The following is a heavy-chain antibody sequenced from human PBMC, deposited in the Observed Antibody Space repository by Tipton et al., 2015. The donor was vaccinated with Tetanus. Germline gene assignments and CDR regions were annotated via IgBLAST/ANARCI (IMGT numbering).Heavy chain of an antibody. CDR3: ARANYNFPKKGPFDS. V-gene: IGHV4-61*08. J-gene: IGHJ4*02. CDR1: GGSVRGGDYQ. D-gene: IGHD3-3*01. CDR2: ISYSGST. Sequence: TLSLTCTVSGGSVRGGDYQWNWIRQPPGKGLEWLAYISYSGSTNSNYALKSRITISRDTSKNQISLKLTSVTAADTAVYYCARANYNFPKKGPFDSWGQGTLVIVSS.